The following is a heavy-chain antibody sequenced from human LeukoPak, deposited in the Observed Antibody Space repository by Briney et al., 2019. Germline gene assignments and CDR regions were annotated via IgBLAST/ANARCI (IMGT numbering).Heavy chain of an antibody. CDR2: INSDGTTT. Sequence: PGGSLRLSCGASGFTFNNFWMHWVRQGPGKGLEWVSRINSDGTTTNYADSVKGRFTVSRDNAKKTVFLQRSSLRVEDTAVFYCARDYVASSGYTGLIYWGQGTVVTVSS. J-gene: IGHJ4*02. V-gene: IGHV3-74*01. CDR3: ARDYVASSGYTGLIY. CDR1: GFTFNNFW. D-gene: IGHD3-22*01.